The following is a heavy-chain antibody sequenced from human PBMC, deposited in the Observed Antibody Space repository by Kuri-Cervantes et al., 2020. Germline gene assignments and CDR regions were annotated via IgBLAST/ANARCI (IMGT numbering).Heavy chain of an antibody. J-gene: IGHJ4*02. D-gene: IGHD3-9*01. CDR3: ASYYYDILTGFVPFYYFDY. Sequence: GSLRLSCTVSGGSISSSSYYWGWIRQPPGKGLEWIGSIYYSGSTYYNPSLKSRVTISVDTSKNQFSLKLSSVTAADTAVYYCASYYYDILTGFVPFYYFDYWGQGTLVTVSS. CDR1: GGSISSSSYY. V-gene: IGHV4-39*01. CDR2: IYYSGST.